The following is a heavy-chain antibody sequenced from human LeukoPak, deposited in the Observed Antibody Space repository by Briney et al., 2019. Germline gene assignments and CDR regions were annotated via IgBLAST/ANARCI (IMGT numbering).Heavy chain of an antibody. Sequence: GASVKVSCKASGYTLTDYYIHWVRQAPGQGLEWMGWINPNSGVTNYAQKFQGRVTLTRDTPISTAYMEVSRLRSDDTAVYYCARAHMTTLTLGDYWGQGTLVTVSS. D-gene: IGHD4-11*01. V-gene: IGHV1-2*02. CDR3: ARAHMTTLTLGDY. J-gene: IGHJ4*02. CDR1: GYTLTDYY. CDR2: INPNSGVT.